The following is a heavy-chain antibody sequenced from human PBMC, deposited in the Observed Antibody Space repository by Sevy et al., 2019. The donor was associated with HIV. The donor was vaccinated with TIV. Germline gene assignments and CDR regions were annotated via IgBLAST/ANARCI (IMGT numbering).Heavy chain of an antibody. D-gene: IGHD1-1*01. V-gene: IGHV1-2*02. J-gene: IGHJ4*02. CDR3: VRDVEAHDY. CDR1: GYTFSAHY. CDR2: INPHSGGT. Sequence: ASVKVSCKTSGYTFSAHYIHWVRQVPGHGLEWMGRINPHSGGTNYAQNFQGRVIMTRDTSISTAYMELTRLRSDDTAIYYCVRDVEAHDYWGQGTLVTVSS.